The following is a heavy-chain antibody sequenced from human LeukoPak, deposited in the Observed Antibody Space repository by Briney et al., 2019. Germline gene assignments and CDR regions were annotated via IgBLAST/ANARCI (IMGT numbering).Heavy chain of an antibody. D-gene: IGHD3-10*01. V-gene: IGHV3-33*01. CDR1: GFTFRSHA. CDR2: IWYDGSNK. CDR3: ARDLGYYGSGSAFDI. J-gene: IGHJ3*02. Sequence: GGSLRLSCVASGFTFRSHAMHWVRQAPGKGLEWVAVIWYDGSNKYYAESVKGRFTISGDNSKNTLYVQMNSLRVEDTAVYYCARDLGYYGSGSAFDIWGQGSMVTVSS.